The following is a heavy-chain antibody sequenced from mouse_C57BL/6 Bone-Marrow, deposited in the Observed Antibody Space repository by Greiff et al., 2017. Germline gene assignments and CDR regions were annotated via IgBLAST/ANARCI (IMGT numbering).Heavy chain of an antibody. CDR3: ALLLYYAMDY. D-gene: IGHD2-10*01. CDR2: IYPRSGNT. V-gene: IGHV1-81*01. Sequence: QVQLQQSGAELARPGASVKLSCKASGYTFTSYGISWVKQRTGQGLEWIGEIYPRSGNTYYNEKFKGKATLTADKSSSTAYMELRSLTSEDSAVYFCALLLYYAMDYWGQGTSVTVSS. J-gene: IGHJ4*01. CDR1: GYTFTSYG.